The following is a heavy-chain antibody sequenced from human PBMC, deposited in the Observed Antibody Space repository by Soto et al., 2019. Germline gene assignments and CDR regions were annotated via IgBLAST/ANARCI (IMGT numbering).Heavy chain of an antibody. Sequence: GGSLRLSCVASGFVFKNYEMNWVRQDPGKGLEWISYISNSGNTIYVADSMRGRFTISRDNAKNSLFLQMNSLRADDTAVYYCARDIDNRDYYYGLDVWGQGTTVTVSS. CDR1: GFVFKNYE. CDR2: ISNSGNTI. J-gene: IGHJ6*02. V-gene: IGHV3-48*03. D-gene: IGHD1-20*01. CDR3: ARDIDNRDYYYGLDV.